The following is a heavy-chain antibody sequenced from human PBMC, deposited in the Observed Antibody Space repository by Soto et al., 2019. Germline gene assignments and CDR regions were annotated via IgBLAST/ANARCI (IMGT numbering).Heavy chain of an antibody. J-gene: IGHJ4*02. CDR2: ISGSDAGT. CDR1: GFTFSSHA. Sequence: EVQLLESGGGLVQPGGSLRLSCEASGFTFSSHAMSWVRQAPGKGLEWVSAISGSDAGTFDADSVRGRFTISRDNSKNTLSLHMTSLRVEDTAIYSCTKDPCTRSSCYFDFWGQGSLVTVSS. D-gene: IGHD2-2*01. CDR3: TKDPCTRSSCYFDF. V-gene: IGHV3-23*01.